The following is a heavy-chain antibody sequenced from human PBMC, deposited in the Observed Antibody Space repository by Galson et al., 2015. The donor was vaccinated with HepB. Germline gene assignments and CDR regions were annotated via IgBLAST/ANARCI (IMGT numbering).Heavy chain of an antibody. D-gene: IGHD6-19*01. CDR3: ARGISGIAVAGPGNAFDI. CDR2: IIPILGIT. J-gene: IGHJ3*02. V-gene: IGHV1-69*02. Sequence: SVKVSCKASGGTFSSYNISWVRQAPGQGLEWMGRIIPILGITNYAQKFQGRVTITADKSTSTAYMELSSLRSEDTAVYYCARGISGIAVAGPGNAFDIWGQGTMVTGSS. CDR1: GGTFSSYN.